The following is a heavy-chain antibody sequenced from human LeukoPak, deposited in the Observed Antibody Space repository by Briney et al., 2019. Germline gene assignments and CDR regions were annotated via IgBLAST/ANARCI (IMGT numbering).Heavy chain of an antibody. CDR3: ARSPNCGGDCF. J-gene: IGHJ4*02. CDR1: GFSFSTYW. CDR2: IKNDGSVT. D-gene: IGHD2-21*02. V-gene: IGHV3-74*01. Sequence: PGGSLRLSCVASGFSFSTYWMHWVRQAPGKGLMWVSRIKNDGSVTSYADSVKGRFTISRDNAKNTLYLQMYSLRADDTAVYYCARSPNCGGDCFWGQGTLVTVSS.